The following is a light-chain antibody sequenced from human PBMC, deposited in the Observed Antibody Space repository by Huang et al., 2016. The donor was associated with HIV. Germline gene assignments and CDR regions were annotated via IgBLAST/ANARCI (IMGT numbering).Light chain of an antibody. CDR3: HQYSGWPPGT. Sequence: EIVMTQSPAFLSASPGARATLSCRASQTVGTNLAWYQQKPGQAPRLLIYGASTRATGISVRFSGSGSGTEFTLTISSLQSEDFAVYYCHQYSGWPPGTFGQGTKLEIK. V-gene: IGKV3-15*01. J-gene: IGKJ2*01. CDR1: QTVGTN. CDR2: GAS.